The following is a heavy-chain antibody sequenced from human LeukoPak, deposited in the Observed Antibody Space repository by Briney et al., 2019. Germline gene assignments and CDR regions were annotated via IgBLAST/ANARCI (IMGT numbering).Heavy chain of an antibody. CDR3: AREVPYGSGSYYFDY. CDR1: GGSISSYY. CDR2: IYTSGST. D-gene: IGHD3-10*01. Sequence: KPSETLSLTCTVSGGSISSYYWSWIRQPAGKGLEWIGRIYTSGSTNYNPSLKSRVTMLVDTSKNQFSLKLSSVTAADTAVYYCAREVPYGSGSYYFDYWGQGTLVTVSS. J-gene: IGHJ4*02. V-gene: IGHV4-4*07.